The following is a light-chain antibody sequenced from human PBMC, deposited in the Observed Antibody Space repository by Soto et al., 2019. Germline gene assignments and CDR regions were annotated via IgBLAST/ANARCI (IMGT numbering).Light chain of an antibody. CDR2: DAY. CDR1: QSVSSY. Sequence: EIVLTPSPCSLSLSSEERATLSCSASQSVSSYLAWYQQKPGQAPRLLIYDAYNRATGIPPRFSGSGSGTDFTLTISSLEPEDSAVYYCQQRHMWPITFGQGTRLEIK. CDR3: QQRHMWPIT. J-gene: IGKJ5*01. V-gene: IGKV3-11*01.